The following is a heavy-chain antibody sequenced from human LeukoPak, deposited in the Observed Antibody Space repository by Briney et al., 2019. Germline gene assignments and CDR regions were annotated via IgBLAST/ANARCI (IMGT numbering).Heavy chain of an antibody. D-gene: IGHD1-26*01. CDR2: INHSGST. CDR1: GGSFSGYY. V-gene: IGHV4-34*01. CDR3: ARVGGNY. J-gene: IGHJ4*02. Sequence: SETLSLTCAVYGGSFSGYYWSWIRQPPGKGLEWIGEINHSGSTNYNPSLKSRVAISVDTSKNQFSLKLSSVTAADTAVYYCARVGGNYWGQGTLVTVSS.